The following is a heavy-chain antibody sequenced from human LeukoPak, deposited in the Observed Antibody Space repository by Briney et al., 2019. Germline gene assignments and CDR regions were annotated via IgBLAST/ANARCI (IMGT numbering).Heavy chain of an antibody. CDR3: AKDGGKHYYDSSPKYYFDY. J-gene: IGHJ4*02. Sequence: GGSLRLSCAASGFTFSSYAMSWVRQAPGKGLEWVSVVSGTGGRTYYADSVKGRFTISRDNSKNTLYLQMNSLRAEDTAVYYCAKDGGKHYYDSSPKYYFDYWGQGTLVTVSS. CDR1: GFTFSSYA. D-gene: IGHD3-22*01. V-gene: IGHV3-23*01. CDR2: VSGTGGRT.